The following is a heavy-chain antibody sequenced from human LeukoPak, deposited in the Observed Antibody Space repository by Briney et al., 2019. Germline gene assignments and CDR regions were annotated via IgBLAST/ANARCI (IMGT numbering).Heavy chain of an antibody. Sequence: PGGSLRLSCAASGFTFSSYEMNWVRQAPGKGLEWVSYISSSGDAIYYADSVEGRFTISRDDAKNSLYLQMNSLRAEDTAVYYCAKDSVGVAGPDYWGQGTLVTVSS. CDR1: GFTFSSYE. CDR2: ISSSGDAI. V-gene: IGHV3-48*03. D-gene: IGHD6-19*01. CDR3: AKDSVGVAGPDY. J-gene: IGHJ4*02.